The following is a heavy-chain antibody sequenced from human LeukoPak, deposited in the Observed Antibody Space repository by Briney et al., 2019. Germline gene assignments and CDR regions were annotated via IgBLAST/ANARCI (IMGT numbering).Heavy chain of an antibody. Sequence: SETLSLTCTVSGGSISSSSYYWGWIRQPPGKGLEWIGSIYYSGSTYYNPSLKSRVTISEDTSKNQFSLKLTSVTAADTAVYYCARAYGSGNYYYYYMDVWGKGTTVTVSS. CDR1: GGSISSSSYY. J-gene: IGHJ6*03. D-gene: IGHD3-10*01. V-gene: IGHV4-39*07. CDR3: ARAYGSGNYYYYYMDV. CDR2: IYYSGST.